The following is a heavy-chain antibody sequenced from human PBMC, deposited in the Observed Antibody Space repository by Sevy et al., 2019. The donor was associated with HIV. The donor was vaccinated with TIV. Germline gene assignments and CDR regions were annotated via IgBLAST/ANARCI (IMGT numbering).Heavy chain of an antibody. V-gene: IGHV3-33*01. CDR1: GFYFG. CDR2: IWYDGINK. Sequence: GGSLRLSCTASGFYFGIHWVRQAPGKGLEWMALIWYDGINKDYADSVKGRFTISRDNSKNTVFLQMNSLRAEDTGMYYCARWGNSSGIDYWGQGTLVTVSS. CDR3: ARWGNSSGIDY. J-gene: IGHJ4*02. D-gene: IGHD3-22*01.